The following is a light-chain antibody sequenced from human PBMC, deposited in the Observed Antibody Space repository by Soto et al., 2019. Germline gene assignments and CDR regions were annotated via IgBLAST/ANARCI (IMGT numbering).Light chain of an antibody. CDR3: ATWDDSLNGPV. J-gene: IGLJ3*02. CDR2: RNN. V-gene: IGLV1-44*01. Sequence: QSVLTQPPSASGTPGQRVTISCSGSSSNLGDNTVNWYQQLPGTAPKLLIYRNNRRPSEVPDRFSGSKSGTSASLAISGLQSDYEADYYCATWDDSLNGPVFGGGTQLTVL. CDR1: SSNLGDNT.